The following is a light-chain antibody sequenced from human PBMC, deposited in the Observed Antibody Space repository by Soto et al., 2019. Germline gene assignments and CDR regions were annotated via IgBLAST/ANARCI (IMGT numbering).Light chain of an antibody. Sequence: ENVLTQSPGTLSLSPGERATLSCRASQSVSSSYLTWYQQKPGQAPRLLIYGASSRATDIPGRFSGSWSGTDFTITIRSLEPEDFAVYYCQQYDSSPVTFGQGTKLEIK. CDR1: QSVSSSY. J-gene: IGKJ2*01. CDR3: QQYDSSPVT. V-gene: IGKV3-20*01. CDR2: GAS.